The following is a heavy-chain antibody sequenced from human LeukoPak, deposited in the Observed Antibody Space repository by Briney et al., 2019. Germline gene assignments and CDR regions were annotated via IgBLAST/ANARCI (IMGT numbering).Heavy chain of an antibody. CDR2: INWNGGST. CDR1: GFTFSSYG. V-gene: IGHV3-20*04. J-gene: IGHJ6*03. CDR3: ARAVGYCSSTSCYYYYYYYMDV. Sequence: GGSLSLSCAASGFTFSSYGMSWVRQAPGKGLEWVSGINWNGGSTGYADSVKGRFTISRDNAKNSLYLQMNSLRAEDTALYYCARAVGYCSSTSCYYYYYYYMDVWGKGTTVTVSS. D-gene: IGHD2-2*01.